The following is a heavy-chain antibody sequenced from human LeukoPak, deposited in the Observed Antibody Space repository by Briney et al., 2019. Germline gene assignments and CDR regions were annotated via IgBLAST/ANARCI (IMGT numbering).Heavy chain of an antibody. D-gene: IGHD2-15*01. V-gene: IGHV4-39*01. J-gene: IGHJ4*02. CDR3: VRPTESVVTD. Sequence: SETLSLTCTVSGGSITTSSYYWGWIRQPPGKGLEWIGSIYYSRRTFYNPSLKSRVTISVDTSKNQFSLILSSVTAAETAVYYCVRPTESVVTDWGQGTLVTVSS. CDR2: IYYSRRT. CDR1: GGSITTSSYY.